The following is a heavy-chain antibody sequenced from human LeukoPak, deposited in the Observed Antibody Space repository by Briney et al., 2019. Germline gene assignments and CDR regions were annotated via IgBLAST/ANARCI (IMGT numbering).Heavy chain of an antibody. Sequence: SETLSLTCAVYGGSFSGYYWSWIRQPPGKGLEWIGEINHSGSTNYNPSLKSRVTISVGTSKNQFSLKLSSVTAADTAVYYCARPGGSGSYLLRPFDYWGQGTLVTVSS. CDR1: GGSFSGYY. D-gene: IGHD3-10*01. V-gene: IGHV4-34*01. J-gene: IGHJ4*02. CDR3: ARPGGSGSYLLRPFDY. CDR2: INHSGST.